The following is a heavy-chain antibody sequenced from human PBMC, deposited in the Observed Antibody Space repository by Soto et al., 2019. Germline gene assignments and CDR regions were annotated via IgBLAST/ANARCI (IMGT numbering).Heavy chain of an antibody. Sequence: QVQLLQSGTEVKEPGASVKVSCKASGYTFTSFDISWVRQAPGQGLEWVEWTTAPNTHTNYAQKLQGRVTMTTDTSTTTAYMELRSLRSDDTAIYYCARGGYSSGYHYWGQGTLVTVSS. D-gene: IGHD3-22*01. CDR1: GYTFTSFD. J-gene: IGHJ4*02. CDR2: TTAPNTHT. CDR3: ARGGYSSGYHY. V-gene: IGHV1-18*04.